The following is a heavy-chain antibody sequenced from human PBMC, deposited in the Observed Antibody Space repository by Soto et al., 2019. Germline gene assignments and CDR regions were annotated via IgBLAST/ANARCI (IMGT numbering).Heavy chain of an antibody. V-gene: IGHV1-8*01. CDR2: MNPNSGNT. D-gene: IGHD3-3*01. CDR1: GYTFTSYD. CDR3: ARVSPERYDFWSGQGYYYYYMDV. Sequence: ASVKVSCKASGYTFTSYDINWVRQATGQGLEWMGWMNPNSGNTGYAQKFQGRVTMTRNTSISTAYMELSSLRSEDTAVYYCARVSPERYDFWSGQGYYYYYMDVWGKGTTVTVSS. J-gene: IGHJ6*03.